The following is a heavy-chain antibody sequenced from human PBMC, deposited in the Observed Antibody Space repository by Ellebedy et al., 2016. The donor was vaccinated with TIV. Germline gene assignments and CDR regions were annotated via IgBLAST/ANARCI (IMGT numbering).Heavy chain of an antibody. CDR1: GYSFTSYW. D-gene: IGHD3-22*01. Sequence: GESLKISXKGSGYSFTSYWIGWVRQMPGKGLEWMGIIYPGDSDTRYSPSFQGQVTISADKSSSTAYLQWSSLKASDTAMYYCASRNYYDSRGYYFHSWGQGTLVTVSS. V-gene: IGHV5-51*01. J-gene: IGHJ4*02. CDR2: IYPGDSDT. CDR3: ASRNYYDSRGYYFHS.